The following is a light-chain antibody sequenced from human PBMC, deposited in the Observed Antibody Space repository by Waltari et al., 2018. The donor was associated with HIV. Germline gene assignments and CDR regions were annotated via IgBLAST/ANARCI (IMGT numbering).Light chain of an antibody. CDR1: QIGDKP. V-gene: IGLV3-21*04. CDR3: QVWDSDSRSVV. CDR2: YDV. J-gene: IGLJ2*01. Sequence: SYVLTQPPSVSVAPGETAIITCGGHQIGDKPLYWYQQKPGQAPLLVTQYDVERPSGVPERISASKSGQTATLTITRVEAGDEADYFCQVWDSDSRSVVFGGGTNLTVL.